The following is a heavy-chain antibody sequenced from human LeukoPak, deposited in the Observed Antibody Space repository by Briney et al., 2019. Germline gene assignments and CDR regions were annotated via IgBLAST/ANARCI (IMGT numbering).Heavy chain of an antibody. CDR1: GFTFSRHA. CDR3: AKGDDIGKHPTRAYYFDT. CDR2: TGLNSVNT. J-gene: IGHJ4*02. V-gene: IGHV3-23*01. D-gene: IGHD5-24*01. Sequence: GGSLRLSCAASGFTFSRHAMSWVRQAPGKGLEWVSTTGLNSVNTLCAESVQGRFSISRDNSKNTLDLQMDNLRVDDTVVYYCAKGDDIGKHPTRAYYFDTWGQGTLVTVSS.